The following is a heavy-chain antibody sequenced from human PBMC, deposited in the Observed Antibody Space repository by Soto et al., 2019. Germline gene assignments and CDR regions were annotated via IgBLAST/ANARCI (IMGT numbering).Heavy chain of an antibody. CDR2: IYPGDSDT. Sequence: VESLKISCKGSGYSFTSYWIGWVRQMPGKGLEWMGIIYPGDSDTRYSPSFQGQVTISADKSISTAYLQWSSLKASDTAMYYCARPTMEPRPTRRPARDASDIWGQGTMVTVSS. D-gene: IGHD3-10*01. J-gene: IGHJ3*02. CDR1: GYSFTSYW. CDR3: ARPTMEPRPTRRPARDASDI. V-gene: IGHV5-51*01.